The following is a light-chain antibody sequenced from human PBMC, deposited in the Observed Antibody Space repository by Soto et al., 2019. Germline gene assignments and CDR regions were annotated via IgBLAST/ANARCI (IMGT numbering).Light chain of an antibody. CDR3: KSYAGSNTYV. CDR1: RSDIGDSNF. J-gene: IGLJ1*01. CDR2: EVV. V-gene: IGLV2-8*01. Sequence: QSALTQPASVSGSPGQSVTISCTGPRSDIGDSNFISWYQHSPGKAPRLIIYEVVQRPSGVPDRFSGSKSGNTASLTVSGLQAADEADYFCKSYAGSNTYVFGSGTKLTVL.